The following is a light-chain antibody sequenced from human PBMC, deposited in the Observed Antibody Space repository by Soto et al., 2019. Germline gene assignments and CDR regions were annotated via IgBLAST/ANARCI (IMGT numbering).Light chain of an antibody. CDR2: DVS. V-gene: IGLV2-11*01. CDR3: CSYAGSDTL. J-gene: IGLJ2*01. Sequence: QSALTQPRSVSGSPGQSVTISCTGTSSDIGGYNYVSWYQQHPGKAPKLIIYDVSKRPSGVPDRFSGSKSGNTASLTISGLQAEDEADYYCCSYAGSDTLFGGGTQLTVL. CDR1: SSDIGGYNY.